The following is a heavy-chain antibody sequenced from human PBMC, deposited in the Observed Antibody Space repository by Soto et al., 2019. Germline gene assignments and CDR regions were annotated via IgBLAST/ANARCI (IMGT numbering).Heavy chain of an antibody. CDR2: VSYSGTA. CDR3: ARLRGLGEVSPYFDP. Sequence: PSETLSLTCTVSGGSISSSSYYWGWIRQPPGKGLEWIGSVSYSGTAYYNPSLKSRLTISLDTSNNQFSLKLRSVTAADTAVYYCARLRGLGEVSPYFDPWGQGTLVTVSS. V-gene: IGHV4-39*07. D-gene: IGHD3-16*02. CDR1: GGSISSSSYY. J-gene: IGHJ4*02.